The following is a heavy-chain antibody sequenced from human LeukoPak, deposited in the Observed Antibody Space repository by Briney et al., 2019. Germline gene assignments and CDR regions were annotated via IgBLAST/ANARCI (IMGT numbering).Heavy chain of an antibody. V-gene: IGHV3-73*01. CDR1: GFTFSGSA. Sequence: GGSLRLSCAASGFTFSGSAMHWVRQASGKGLEWIGRIRSKVNNYATAYAASVKDRFTISRDDSRNTAYLQMNSLKTEDTAVYYCTTQYSSGLPGYWGQGTLVTVSS. CDR3: TTQYSSGLPGY. CDR2: IRSKVNNYAT. J-gene: IGHJ4*02. D-gene: IGHD6-19*01.